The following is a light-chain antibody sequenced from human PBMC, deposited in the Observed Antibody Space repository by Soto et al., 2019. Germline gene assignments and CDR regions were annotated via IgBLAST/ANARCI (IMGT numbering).Light chain of an antibody. V-gene: IGLV3-21*02. CDR1: NIGDYT. CDR2: DDS. CDR3: QVWDSSTDQYV. J-gene: IGLJ1*01. Sequence: SYVVTQPPSVSVAPGQTATITCGGTNIGDYTVHWYQQKPGQAPVVVVYDDSEWPSGIPERFSGSNSGNTATLTISRVEAGDEADYYCQVWDSSTDQYVFGAGTKLTVL.